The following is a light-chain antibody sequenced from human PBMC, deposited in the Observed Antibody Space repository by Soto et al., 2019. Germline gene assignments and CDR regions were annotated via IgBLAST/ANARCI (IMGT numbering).Light chain of an antibody. V-gene: IGLV2-23*03. CDR3: CSYAGSSTFEV. Sequence: QSVLTQPASVSGSLGQSITMSCTGTGSDVGSYKYVSWYQQHPGKAPKLMIYEGSKRPSGVSNRFSGSKSGNTASLTISGLQAEDEADYYCCSYAGSSTFEVFGGGTKLTVL. CDR1: GSDVGSYKY. J-gene: IGLJ2*01. CDR2: EGS.